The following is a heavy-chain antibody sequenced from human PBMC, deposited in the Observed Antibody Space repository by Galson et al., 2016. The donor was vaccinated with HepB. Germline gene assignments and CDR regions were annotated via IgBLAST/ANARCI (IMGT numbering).Heavy chain of an antibody. D-gene: IGHD3-10*01. CDR3: AKAYGSGSSFYYYYGMDV. V-gene: IGHV3-74*01. J-gene: IGHJ6*02. Sequence: SLRLSCAASGFTFSSYAMHWVRQAPGKGLVWVSRINSDGSSTSYADSVKGRFTISRDNAKNTLYLQTNSLRAEDTAVYYCAKAYGSGSSFYYYYGMDVWGQGTTVTVSS. CDR2: INSDGSST. CDR1: GFTFSSYA.